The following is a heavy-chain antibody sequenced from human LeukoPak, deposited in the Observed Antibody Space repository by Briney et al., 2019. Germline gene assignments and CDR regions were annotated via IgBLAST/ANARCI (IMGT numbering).Heavy chain of an antibody. V-gene: IGHV4-61*02. CDR2: IYTSGST. CDR1: GGSISSGSYY. Sequence: PSETLSLTCTVSGGSISSGSYYWSWIRQPAGKGLEWIGRIYTSGSTNYNPSLKSRVTISVDTSKNQFSLKLSSVTAADTAVYYCARVPRWDPGFDPWGQGTLVTVSS. CDR3: ARVPRWDPGFDP. J-gene: IGHJ5*02. D-gene: IGHD1-26*01.